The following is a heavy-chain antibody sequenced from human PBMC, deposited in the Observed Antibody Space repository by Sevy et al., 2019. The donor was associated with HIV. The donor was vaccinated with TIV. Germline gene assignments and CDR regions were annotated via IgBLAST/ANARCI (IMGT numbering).Heavy chain of an antibody. V-gene: IGHV1-18*01. J-gene: IGHJ2*01. D-gene: IGHD1-26*01. CDR2: ISAYNGNT. Sequence: ASVKVSCKASGYTFTSYGISWVRQAPGQGLEWMRWISAYNGNTNYAQKLQGRVTMTTDTSTSTAYMELRSLRSDDTAVHYCARGQAGATTDWYFDLWGRGTLVTVSS. CDR1: GYTFTSYG. CDR3: ARGQAGATTDWYFDL.